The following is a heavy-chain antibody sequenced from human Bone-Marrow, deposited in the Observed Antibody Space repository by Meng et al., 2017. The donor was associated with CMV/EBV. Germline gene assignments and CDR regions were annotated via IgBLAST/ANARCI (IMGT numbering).Heavy chain of an antibody. D-gene: IGHD5-18*01. CDR1: GFTFGSYA. CDR2: ISGSGGST. V-gene: IGHV3-23*01. J-gene: IGHJ4*02. Sequence: GESLKISCAASGFTFGSYAMSWVRQAPGKGLEWVSAISGSGGSTYYAVSATGRFTISRDNSKNTLYLQMNSLKTEDTAVYYCARCGGGYTYGYFQWGQGTLVTVSS. CDR3: ARCGGGYTYGYFQ.